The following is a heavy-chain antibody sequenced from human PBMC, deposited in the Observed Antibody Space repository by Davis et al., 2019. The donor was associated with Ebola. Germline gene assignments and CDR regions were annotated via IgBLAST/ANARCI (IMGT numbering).Heavy chain of an antibody. J-gene: IGHJ4*02. CDR1: GFTFSDYA. CDR2: ISPSGGKT. V-gene: IGHV3-23*01. CDR3: ARTFYSGTGTYYNPDY. D-gene: IGHD3-10*01. Sequence: PGGSLRLSCAASGFTFSDYAMSWVRQAPGKGLEWVSAISPSGGKTFYAGSVKGRFTISRDNSKNTLYLQMNSLGADDTALCCCARTFYSGTGTYYNPDYWGQGALVTVSS.